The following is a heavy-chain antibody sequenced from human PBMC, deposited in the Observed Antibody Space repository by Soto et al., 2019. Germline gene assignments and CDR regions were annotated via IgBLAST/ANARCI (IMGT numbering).Heavy chain of an antibody. CDR3: AKDRGSGNYGVNAFDI. J-gene: IGHJ3*02. CDR1: GFTFSSYA. Sequence: EVQVLESGGGLVQPGGSLRLSCAASGFTFSSYAMSWVRQAPGKGLEWVSTISGSGGNTYYADSVKGRFTISRDNSKNTLYLQMNSLRGEDTAIYYCAKDRGSGNYGVNAFDIWGQRTMVTVSS. V-gene: IGHV3-23*01. D-gene: IGHD1-26*01. CDR2: ISGSGGNT.